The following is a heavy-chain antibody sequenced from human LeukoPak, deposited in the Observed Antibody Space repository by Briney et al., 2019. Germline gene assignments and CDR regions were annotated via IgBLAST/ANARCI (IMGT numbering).Heavy chain of an antibody. V-gene: IGHV5-51*01. Sequence: GDSLKISCKGSGYSFTNSWIAWVRRMPGKGLEWMGIIYPGDSDTKYSPSFQGQVTISADKSIGTAYLQWSSLKASDTAMYYCARRLISGYYYYFDYWGQGTLVTVSS. CDR3: ARRLISGYYYYFDY. D-gene: IGHD3-22*01. J-gene: IGHJ4*02. CDR1: GYSFTNSW. CDR2: IYPGDSDT.